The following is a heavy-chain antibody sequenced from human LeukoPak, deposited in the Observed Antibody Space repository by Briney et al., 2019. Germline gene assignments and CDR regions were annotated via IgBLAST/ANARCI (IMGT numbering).Heavy chain of an antibody. CDR1: GGSISSYY. J-gene: IGHJ4*02. V-gene: IGHV4-59*01. CDR2: IYYSGST. CDR3: ARGYCSSTSCLIGDYYFDY. D-gene: IGHD2-2*01. Sequence: SETLSLTCTVSGGSISSYYWSWIRQPPGKGLEWIGYIYYSGSTNYNPSLKSRVTISVDTSKNQCSLKLSSVTAADTAVYYCARGYCSSTSCLIGDYYFDYWGQGTLVTVSS.